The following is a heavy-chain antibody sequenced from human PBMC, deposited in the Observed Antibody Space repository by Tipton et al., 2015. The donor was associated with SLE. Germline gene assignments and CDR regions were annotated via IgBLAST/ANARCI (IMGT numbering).Heavy chain of an antibody. CDR3: ARCGQQLVTDYSFQH. D-gene: IGHD6-13*01. J-gene: IGHJ1*01. CDR2: FYHSGST. CDR1: GYSISSGYY. Sequence: TLSLTCAVSGYSISSGYYWGWIRKLPGKGLEWIGSFYHSGSTYYNPSLRSRVTISVDTSKNQFSLKLSSVTAAATPVYYCARCGQQLVTDYSFQHWGQGTLVTVSS. V-gene: IGHV4-38-2*01.